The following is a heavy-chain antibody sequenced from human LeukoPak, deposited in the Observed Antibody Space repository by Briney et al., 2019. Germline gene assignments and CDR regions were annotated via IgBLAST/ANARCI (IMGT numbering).Heavy chain of an antibody. Sequence: ASVKVSCKASGYTFTGYYMHWVRQAPGQGLEWMGRINPNSGATNYAQKFQGRVTMTRDTSISTAYMELSRLRSDDTAVYYCARKYYYDSSGYYYYDYWGQGTLVTVSS. CDR1: GYTFTGYY. CDR3: ARKYYYDSSGYYYYDY. D-gene: IGHD3-22*01. J-gene: IGHJ4*02. V-gene: IGHV1-2*06. CDR2: INPNSGAT.